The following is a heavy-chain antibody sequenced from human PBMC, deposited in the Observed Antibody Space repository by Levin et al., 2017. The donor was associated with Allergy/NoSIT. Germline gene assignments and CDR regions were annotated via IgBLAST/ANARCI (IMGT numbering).Heavy chain of an antibody. CDR1: GFTFSSYS. CDR2: ISSSSSTI. Sequence: GGSLRLSCAASGFTFSSYSMNWVRQAPGKGLEWVSYISSSSSTIYYADSVKGRFTISRDNAKNSLYLQMNSLRAEDTAVYYCARDGGFFYGSGSSYYYYYMDVWGKGTTVTVSS. D-gene: IGHD3-10*01. J-gene: IGHJ6*03. V-gene: IGHV3-48*01. CDR3: ARDGGFFYGSGSSYYYYYMDV.